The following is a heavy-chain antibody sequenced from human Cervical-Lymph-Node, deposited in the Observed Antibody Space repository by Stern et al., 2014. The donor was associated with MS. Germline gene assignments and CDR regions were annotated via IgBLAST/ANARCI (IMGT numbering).Heavy chain of an antibody. D-gene: IGHD5-12*01. CDR3: ARSPATPSGYDRFDY. CDR1: GYLFDDYW. CDR2: IFPRDSNT. Sequence: EVQLVESGAEVKKPGESLKISCEASGYLFDDYWIGWVRQMSGRGLELVAIIFPRDSNTRYSPSVQGQVTISADKSLSTAYLQWSSLKAPDPAMYSCARSPATPSGYDRFDYWGQGALVTVSS. J-gene: IGHJ4*02. V-gene: IGHV5-51*03.